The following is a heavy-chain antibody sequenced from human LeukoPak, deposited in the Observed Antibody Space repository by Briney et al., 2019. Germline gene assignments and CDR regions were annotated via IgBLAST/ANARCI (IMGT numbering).Heavy chain of an antibody. V-gene: IGHV3-7*01. CDR1: GFNFRSYW. CDR3: ARDPVEWELLLDY. Sequence: GGSLRLPCAASGFNFRSYWMSWVRQAPGKRPEWVANMNIDGSEKYYADSVKGRFSISRDNARNSVYLQMASLRVEDTAVYYCARDPVEWELLLDYWGQGTLVTVSS. D-gene: IGHD1-26*01. J-gene: IGHJ4*02. CDR2: MNIDGSEK.